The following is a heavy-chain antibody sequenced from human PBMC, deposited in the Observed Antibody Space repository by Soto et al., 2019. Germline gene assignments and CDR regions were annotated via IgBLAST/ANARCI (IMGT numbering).Heavy chain of an antibody. CDR2: ISYDGSNK. V-gene: IGHV3-30-3*01. Sequence: GGSLRLSCAASGFTFSSYAMHWVRQAPGKGLEWVAVISYDGSNKYYADSVKGRFTISRDNSKNTLYLQMNSLRAEDTAVYYCARYSSGRDAFDIWGQGTMVTVSS. CDR3: ARYSSGRDAFDI. D-gene: IGHD6-19*01. CDR1: GFTFSSYA. J-gene: IGHJ3*02.